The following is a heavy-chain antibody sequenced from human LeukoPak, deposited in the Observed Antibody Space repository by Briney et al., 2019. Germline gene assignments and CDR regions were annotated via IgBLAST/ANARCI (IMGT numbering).Heavy chain of an antibody. Sequence: SGTLSLTCAVSGGSISSSNWWSWVRQPPGKGLEWIGEIYHSGSTNYNPSLKSRVTISVDTSKNQFSLKLSSVTAADTAVYYCARGVGYYDSSGYFAQPSLFDYWGQGTLVTVSS. CDR2: IYHSGST. D-gene: IGHD3-22*01. J-gene: IGHJ4*02. CDR1: GGSISSSNW. CDR3: ARGVGYYDSSGYFAQPSLFDY. V-gene: IGHV4-4*02.